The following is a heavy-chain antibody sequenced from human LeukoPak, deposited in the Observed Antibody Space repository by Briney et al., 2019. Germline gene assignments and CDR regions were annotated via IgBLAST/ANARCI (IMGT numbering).Heavy chain of an antibody. CDR1: GFTFSSYG. CDR2: ISYDGSNK. CDR3: AKDRGDRQWLVLDY. V-gene: IGHV3-30*18. J-gene: IGHJ4*02. Sequence: GGSLRLSCAASGFTFSSYGMHWVRQAPGKGLEWVAVISYDGSNKYYADSVKGRFTISRDNSKNTLYLQMNSLRAEDTAVYYCAKDRGDRQWLVLDYWGQGTLVTVSS. D-gene: IGHD6-19*01.